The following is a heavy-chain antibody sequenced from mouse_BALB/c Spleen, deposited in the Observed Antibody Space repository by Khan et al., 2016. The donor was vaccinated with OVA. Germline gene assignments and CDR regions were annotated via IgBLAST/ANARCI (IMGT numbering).Heavy chain of an antibody. J-gene: IGHJ2*01. CDR3: VRTARIKY. Sequence: EVQLQESGPGLVKPSQSLSLTCTVTGYSITSGYGWNWIRQFPGNKLEWMGYISYSGRTNYNPSLKSRISINRDTSKNQFFLQLNSVTTEDTATYYCVRTARIKYWGQGTTLTVSS. V-gene: IGHV3-2*02. D-gene: IGHD1-2*01. CDR1: GYSITSGYG. CDR2: ISYSGRT.